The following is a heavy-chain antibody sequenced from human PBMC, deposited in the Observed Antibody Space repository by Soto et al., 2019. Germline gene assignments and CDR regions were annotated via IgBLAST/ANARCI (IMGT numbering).Heavy chain of an antibody. J-gene: IGHJ5*02. Sequence: GGSLRLSCAASGFTFSSYVMSWVRQAPGKGLEWVSAISCSGGSTYYADSVKGRFTISRDNSKNTLYLQMNSLRAEDTAVYYCAKASDFWSGYYLNWFDPWGQGTLVTVSS. V-gene: IGHV3-23*01. CDR3: AKASDFWSGYYLNWFDP. CDR1: GFTFSSYV. CDR2: ISCSGGST. D-gene: IGHD3-3*01.